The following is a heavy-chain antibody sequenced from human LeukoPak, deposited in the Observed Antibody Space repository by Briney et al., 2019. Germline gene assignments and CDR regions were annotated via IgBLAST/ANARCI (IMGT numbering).Heavy chain of an antibody. V-gene: IGHV1-2*02. Sequence: ASMKVSCKASGYTFTDYFMHWVRQAPGQGLEWMGWINLYSGGANYAQKFQGRVTLTRDTSISTAYMELRSLRSDDTAVYYCARDRKTVAGEPFDYWGQGTLVTVSS. CDR3: ARDRKTVAGEPFDY. CDR1: GYTFTDYF. CDR2: INLYSGGA. D-gene: IGHD6-19*01. J-gene: IGHJ4*02.